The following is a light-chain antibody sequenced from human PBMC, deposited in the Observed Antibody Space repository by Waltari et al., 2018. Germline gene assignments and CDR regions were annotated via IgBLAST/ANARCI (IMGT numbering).Light chain of an antibody. V-gene: IGKV3-20*01. CDR2: GAS. CDR1: QSVSRF. CDR3: QKYDRLPAT. Sequence: ERGTLSGRASQSVSRFLAWYQQKPGQAPRLLIYGASTRATGIPDRFSGSGSGTDFSLTISRLEPEDFAVYYCQKYDRLPATFGQGTKVEIK. J-gene: IGKJ1*01.